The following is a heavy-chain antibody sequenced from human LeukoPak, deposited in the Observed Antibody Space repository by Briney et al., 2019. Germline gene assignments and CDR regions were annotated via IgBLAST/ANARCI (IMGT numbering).Heavy chain of an antibody. CDR1: GFTFSSYS. CDR2: ISSSSSYI. Sequence: GGSLRLSCAASGFTFSSYSMNWVRQAPGKGLEWVSSISSSSSYIYYADSVKGRFTISRDNAKNSLYLQMNSLRAEDTAVYYCARGGVAVAIAFDVWGQGTMVTVSS. J-gene: IGHJ3*01. D-gene: IGHD6-19*01. V-gene: IGHV3-21*01. CDR3: ARGGVAVAIAFDV.